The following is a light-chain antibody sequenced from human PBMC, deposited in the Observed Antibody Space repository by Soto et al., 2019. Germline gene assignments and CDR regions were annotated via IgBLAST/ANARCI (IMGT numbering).Light chain of an antibody. CDR2: STD. CDR1: TGAVTSDNY. J-gene: IGLJ2*01. V-gene: IGLV7-43*01. Sequence: QTVVTQEPSLTVSPGGTVTLTCASSTGAVTSDNYANWLQQKPGQAPRALIYSTDTKHSWTPARFSGSLLGGKAALTLSPVQPEYEADYYCLLYYGGAVVFGGGTKVTVL. CDR3: LLYYGGAVV.